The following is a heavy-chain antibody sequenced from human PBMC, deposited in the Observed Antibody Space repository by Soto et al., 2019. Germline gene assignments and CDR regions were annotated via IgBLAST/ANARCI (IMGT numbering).Heavy chain of an antibody. CDR1: GFTFSSYW. CDR3: AREPDKLTGVGGMDV. D-gene: IGHD7-27*01. Sequence: EVQLVESGGGLVQPGGSLRLSCAASGFTFSSYWMHWVRQAPGKGLVWVSRINSDGSSTSYADSVKGRFTISRDNAKNTLYLQMNSLRAEDTAVYYCAREPDKLTGVGGMDVWGQGTTVTVSS. J-gene: IGHJ6*02. CDR2: INSDGSST. V-gene: IGHV3-74*01.